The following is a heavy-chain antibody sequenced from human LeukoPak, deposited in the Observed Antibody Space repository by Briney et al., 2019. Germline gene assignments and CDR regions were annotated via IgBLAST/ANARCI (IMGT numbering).Heavy chain of an antibody. V-gene: IGHV3-53*01. CDR3: ARDSRGDYGDYGYFQH. CDR2: IYSGGST. CDR1: GFTVSSNY. Sequence: GGSLRLSCAASGFTVSSNYMSWVCQAPGKGLEWVSVIYSGGSTYYADSVKGRFTISRDNSKNTLYLQMNSLRAEDTAVYYCARDSRGDYGDYGYFQHWGQGTLVTVSS. D-gene: IGHD4-17*01. J-gene: IGHJ1*01.